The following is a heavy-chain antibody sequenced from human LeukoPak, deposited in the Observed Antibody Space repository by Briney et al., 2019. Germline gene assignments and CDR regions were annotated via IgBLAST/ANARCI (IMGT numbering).Heavy chain of an antibody. V-gene: IGHV3-21*04. CDR2: ISPTSSYM. J-gene: IGHJ6*03. D-gene: IGHD3-3*01. CDR1: GFTFTDFY. CDR3: ARVRTDYDFWSGYRYYYYYMDV. Sequence: GGSLRLSCAASGFTFTDFYMNWVRQAPGKGLEWVSWISPTSSYMYYSDSVKGRSTISRDNSKNTLDLQMNSLRVEDTAVYYCARVRTDYDFWSGYRYYYYYMDVWGKGTTVTVSS.